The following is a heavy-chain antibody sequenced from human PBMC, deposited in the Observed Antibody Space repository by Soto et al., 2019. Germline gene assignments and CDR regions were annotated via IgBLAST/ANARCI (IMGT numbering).Heavy chain of an antibody. CDR3: AREPIAAAGRVVDY. J-gene: IGHJ4*02. CDR2: IWYDGSNK. D-gene: IGHD6-13*01. Sequence: GGSLRLSCAASGFTFSSYGMHWVRQAPGKGLEWVAVIWYDGSNKYYADSVKGRFTISRDNSKNTLYLQMNSLRAEDTAVYYCAREPIAAAGRVVDYWGQGTLVTVSS. V-gene: IGHV3-33*01. CDR1: GFTFSSYG.